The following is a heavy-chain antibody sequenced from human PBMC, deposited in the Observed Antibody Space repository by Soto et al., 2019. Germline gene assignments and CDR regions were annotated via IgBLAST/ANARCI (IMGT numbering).Heavy chain of an antibody. CDR3: AKDLNIMIVVANAFDI. D-gene: IGHD3-22*01. V-gene: IGHV3-23*01. Sequence: PGGSLRLSCAASGFTFSSYAMSWVRQAPGKGLEWVSAISGSGGSTYYADSVKGRFTISRDNSKNTLYPQMNSLRAEDTAVYYCAKDLNIMIVVANAFDIWGQGTMVTVSS. J-gene: IGHJ3*02. CDR1: GFTFSSYA. CDR2: ISGSGGST.